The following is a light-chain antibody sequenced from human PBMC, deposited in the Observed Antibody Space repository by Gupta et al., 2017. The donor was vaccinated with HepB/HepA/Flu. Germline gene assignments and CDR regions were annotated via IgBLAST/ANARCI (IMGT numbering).Light chain of an antibody. J-gene: IGLJ2*01. CDR2: GKN. Sequence: SSELTQDPAVSVALGQTVRITCQGDSLRSYYASWYQQKPGQAPVHGSQGKNNRPSGITDRGAGYSSGNKGYWKITGAQAEDEADDDCKYRDSSGNLGVVGGGTKMTVL. V-gene: IGLV3-19*01. CDR3: KYRDSSGNLGV. CDR1: SLRSYY.